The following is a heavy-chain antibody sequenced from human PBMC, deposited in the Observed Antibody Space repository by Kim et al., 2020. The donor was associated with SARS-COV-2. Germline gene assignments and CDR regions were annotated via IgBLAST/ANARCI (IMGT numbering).Heavy chain of an antibody. CDR1: GYTFTGYD. CDR3: ARSSITMVRGVILHYYYGMDV. J-gene: IGHJ6*02. V-gene: IGHV1-8*01. D-gene: IGHD3-10*01. Sequence: ASVKVSCKASGYTFTGYDINWVRQATGQGLEWMGWMNPNSGNTGYAQKFQGRVTMTRNTSISTAYMELSSLRSEDTAVYYCARSSITMVRGVILHYYYGMDVWGQGTTVTVSS. CDR2: MNPNSGNT.